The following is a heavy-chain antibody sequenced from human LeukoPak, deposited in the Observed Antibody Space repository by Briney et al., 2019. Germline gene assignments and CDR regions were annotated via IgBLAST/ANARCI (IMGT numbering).Heavy chain of an antibody. J-gene: IGHJ4*02. D-gene: IGHD3-22*01. Sequence: ASVKDSCKVSGYTLNELSMHWVRQAPGNGLEWMGGFDPEDGETIYAQKFQGRVTMTEDTSTDTAYMELSSLRSDDTAVYYCAIPSFSTMIVVEDGWGQGTLVTVSS. CDR2: FDPEDGET. CDR3: AIPSFSTMIVVEDG. V-gene: IGHV1-24*01. CDR1: GYTLNELS.